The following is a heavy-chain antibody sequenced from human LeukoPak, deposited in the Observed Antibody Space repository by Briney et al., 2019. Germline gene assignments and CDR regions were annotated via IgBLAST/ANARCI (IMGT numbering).Heavy chain of an antibody. J-gene: IGHJ4*02. Sequence: SETLSLTCTVSGGSISSSSYYWGWIRQPPGKGLEWIGSIYYSGSTYYNPSLKSRVTISVDTSKNQFSLKLSSVTAADTAVYYCAEGKDRWELPNYWGQGTLVTVSS. CDR2: IYYSGST. CDR3: AEGKDRWELPNY. D-gene: IGHD1-26*01. CDR1: GGSISSSSYY. V-gene: IGHV4-39*01.